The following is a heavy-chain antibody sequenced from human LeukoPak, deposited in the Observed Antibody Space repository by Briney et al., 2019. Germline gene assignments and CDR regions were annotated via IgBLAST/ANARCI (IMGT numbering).Heavy chain of an antibody. V-gene: IGHV5-51*01. CDR1: GCTFTSYW. CDR2: IYPGDSDT. D-gene: IGHD3-16*01. Sequence: GGSLQISCQVSGCTFTSYWIGWVRQLPGKGLEWMGIIYPGDSDTRYSPSFQGQATISADKSISTAYLQWSSLKASDTAMYYCARHTDMRIPDYWGQGTQVTVSS. CDR3: ARHTDMRIPDY. J-gene: IGHJ4*02.